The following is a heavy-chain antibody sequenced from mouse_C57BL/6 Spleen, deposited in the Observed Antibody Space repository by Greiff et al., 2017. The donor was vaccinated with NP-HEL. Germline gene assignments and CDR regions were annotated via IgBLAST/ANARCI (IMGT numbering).Heavy chain of an antibody. CDR1: GYAFSSYW. V-gene: IGHV1-80*01. D-gene: IGHD1-1*01. CDR2: IYPGDGDT. Sequence: QVQLKQSGAELVKPGASVKISCKASGYAFSSYWMNWVKQRPGKGLEWIGQIYPGDGDTNYNGKFKGKATLTADKSSSTAYMQLSSLTSEDSAVYFCAKGTMVVATDYCAMDYWGQGTSVTVSS. CDR3: AKGTMVVATDYCAMDY. J-gene: IGHJ4*01.